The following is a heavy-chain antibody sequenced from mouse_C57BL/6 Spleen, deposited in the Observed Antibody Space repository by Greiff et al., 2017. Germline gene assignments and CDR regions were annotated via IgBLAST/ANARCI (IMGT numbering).Heavy chain of an antibody. CDR3: ARSGGYCDGSSYGDFDV. V-gene: IGHV1-82*01. CDR1: GYAFSSSW. Sequence: QVQLKESGPELVKPGASVKISCKASGYAFSSSWMNWVKQRPGKGLEWIGRIYPGDGDTNYNGKFKGKATLTADKSSSTAYMQLSSLTSADSAVYVCARSGGYCDGSSYGDFDVWGTGTTVTVSS. D-gene: IGHD1-1*01. CDR2: IYPGDGDT. J-gene: IGHJ1*03.